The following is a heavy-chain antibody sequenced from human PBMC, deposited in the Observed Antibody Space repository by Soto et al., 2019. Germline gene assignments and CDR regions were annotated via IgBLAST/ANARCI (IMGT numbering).Heavy chain of an antibody. CDR2: INHSGST. V-gene: IGHV4-34*01. CDR1: GGSFSGYY. CDR3: ASSTVTTESPIDY. Sequence: SETLSLTCAVYGGSFSGYYWSWIRQPPGKGLEWIGEINHSGSTNYNPSLKSRVTISVDTSKNQFSLKLSSVTAADTAVYYCASSTVTTESPIDYWGQGTLVTVS. D-gene: IGHD4-4*01. J-gene: IGHJ4*02.